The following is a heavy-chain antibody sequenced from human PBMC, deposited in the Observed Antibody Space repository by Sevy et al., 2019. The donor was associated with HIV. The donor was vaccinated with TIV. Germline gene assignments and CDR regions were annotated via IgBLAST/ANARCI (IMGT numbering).Heavy chain of an antibody. D-gene: IGHD2-2*01. V-gene: IGHV3-48*01. CDR2: IDSSSATI. CDR3: AKIGYCSITSCYEYFQH. CDR1: GFTFSSYT. J-gene: IGHJ1*01. Sequence: GGSLRLSCTASGFTFSSYTMNWVRQAPGKGLEWVSYIDSSSATIYYADSVRGRFTISGDNAKNSMYLQMNSLRAEDRAVYYCAKIGYCSITSCYEYFQHWGQGTLVTVSS.